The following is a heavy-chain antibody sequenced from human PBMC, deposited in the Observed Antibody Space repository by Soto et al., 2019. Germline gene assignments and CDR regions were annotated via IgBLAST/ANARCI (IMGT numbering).Heavy chain of an antibody. CDR3: ARSQGGSSSLDIYCYYYYGMDV. CDR1: GGTFSSYA. CDR2: IIPIFGTA. Sequence: QVQLVQSGAEVKKPGSSVKVSCKAPGGTFSSYAISWVRQAPGQGLEWMGGIIPIFGTAKYAQKFPGRVTITAEESTRRGYMELSRLRSEDTAVYFCARSQGGSSSLDIYCYYYYGMDVWGQGTTVTVSS. D-gene: IGHD2-15*01. J-gene: IGHJ6*02. V-gene: IGHV1-69*01.